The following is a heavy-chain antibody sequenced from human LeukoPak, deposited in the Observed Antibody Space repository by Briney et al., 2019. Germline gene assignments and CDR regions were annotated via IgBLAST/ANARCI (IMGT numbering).Heavy chain of an antibody. CDR1: GYTFTSYD. V-gene: IGHV1-8*01. CDR3: ARVSGYDYTVYYYYYMDV. D-gene: IGHD5-12*01. J-gene: IGHJ6*03. CDR2: MNPNSGNT. Sequence: ASVKVSCKASGYTFTSYDINWVRQATGQGLEWMGWMNPNSGNTGYAQKFQGRVTITRNTSISTAYMELSSLRSEDTAVYYCARVSGYDYTVYYYYYMDVWGKGTTVTVSS.